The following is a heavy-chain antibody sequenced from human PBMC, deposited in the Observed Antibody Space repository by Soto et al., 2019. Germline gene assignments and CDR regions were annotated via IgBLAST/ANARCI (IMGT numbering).Heavy chain of an antibody. Sequence: PSETLSLTCTVSGGSISSFYWSWIRQPAGKGLEWIGRIYSGGRNNSNPSLKSRVTMSVDTSKNQFSLRLSSVTAADTAMYYCARGSSRWDYWGQGTLVTLSS. CDR2: IYSGGRN. D-gene: IGHD6-13*01. J-gene: IGHJ4*02. V-gene: IGHV4-4*07. CDR3: ARGSSRWDY. CDR1: GGSISSFY.